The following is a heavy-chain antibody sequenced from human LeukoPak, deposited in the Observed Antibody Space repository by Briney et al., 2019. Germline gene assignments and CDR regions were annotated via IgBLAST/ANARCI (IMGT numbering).Heavy chain of an antibody. D-gene: IGHD5-24*01. Sequence: TSETLSLTCAVYGGSFSGYYWSWIRQPPGKGLEWIGEINHSGSTNYNPSLKSRVTISVDTSKNQFSLKLSSVTAADTAVYYCASSVEMATTNEFDYWGQGTLVTVSS. J-gene: IGHJ4*02. CDR3: ASSVEMATTNEFDY. V-gene: IGHV4-34*01. CDR1: GGSFSGYY. CDR2: INHSGST.